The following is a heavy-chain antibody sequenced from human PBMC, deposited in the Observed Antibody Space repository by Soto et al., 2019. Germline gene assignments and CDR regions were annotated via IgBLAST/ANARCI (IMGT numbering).Heavy chain of an antibody. CDR3: ARLYSMATIDY. CDR2: IYSGGST. CDR1: GFTVSSNY. Sequence: GGSLRLSCAASGFTVSSNYMSWVRQAPGKGLEWVSVIYSGGSTYYADSVKGRFTISRDNSKNALYLQMNSLRAEDTAVYYCARLYSMATIDYWGQGTLVTVSS. V-gene: IGHV3-53*01. J-gene: IGHJ4*02. D-gene: IGHD2-2*02.